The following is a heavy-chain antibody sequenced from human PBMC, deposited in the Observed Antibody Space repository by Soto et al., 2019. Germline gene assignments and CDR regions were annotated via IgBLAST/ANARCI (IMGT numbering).Heavy chain of an antibody. CDR3: ARDYRGYCSSTSCYVWFDP. D-gene: IGHD2-2*01. Sequence: GASVKVSCKASGYTFTGYYMHWVRQAPGQGLEWMGWINPNSGGTNYAQKFQGRVTMTRDTSISTAYMELSRLRSDDTAVYYCARDYRGYCSSTSCYVWFDPWGQGTLVTVS. V-gene: IGHV1-2*02. CDR2: INPNSGGT. CDR1: GYTFTGYY. J-gene: IGHJ5*02.